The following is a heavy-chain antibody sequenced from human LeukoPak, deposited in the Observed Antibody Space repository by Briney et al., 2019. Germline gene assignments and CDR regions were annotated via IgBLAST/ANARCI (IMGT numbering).Heavy chain of an antibody. V-gene: IGHV4-59*01. Sequence: SETLSLTCTVSGGSISSYYWSWIRQPPGKGLEWIGYIYYSGSTNYNPSLKSRVTISVDTSKNQFSLKLNSVTAADTAVYYCARYVWGSYPGLYYFDYWGQGTLVTVSS. J-gene: IGHJ4*02. CDR2: IYYSGST. CDR3: ARYVWGSYPGLYYFDY. CDR1: GGSISSYY. D-gene: IGHD3-16*02.